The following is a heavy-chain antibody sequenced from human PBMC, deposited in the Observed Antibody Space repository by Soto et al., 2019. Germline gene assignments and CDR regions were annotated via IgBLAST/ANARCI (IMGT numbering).Heavy chain of an antibody. J-gene: IGHJ4*02. Sequence: QVQLQESGPGLMKPSQTLSLTCTVSGGSISSGGYYWSWIRQHPGKGLEWIGYIYYSGSTYYNPYLKSRVTISVDTSKNQFSLKLSSVTAADTAVYYCARGEDSSSWYARFDYWGQGTLVTVSS. CDR1: GGSISSGGYY. CDR3: ARGEDSSSWYARFDY. CDR2: IYYSGST. V-gene: IGHV4-31*03. D-gene: IGHD6-13*01.